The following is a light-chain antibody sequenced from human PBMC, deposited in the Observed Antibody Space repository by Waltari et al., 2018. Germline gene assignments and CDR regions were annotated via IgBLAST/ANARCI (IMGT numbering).Light chain of an antibody. CDR3: SSFTVSTHVI. CDR1: SSDVGAYNY. V-gene: IGLV2-8*01. CDR2: EVN. Sequence: QSALTQPPSASGPPGQAITISCTGTSSDVGAYNYVSWYQQHPGKGPKLIIYEVNRRPSGVPRRFSGSKAGNTAPLTVSGLQAEDAADYYGSSFTVSTHVIFGGGTKLTVL. J-gene: IGLJ2*01.